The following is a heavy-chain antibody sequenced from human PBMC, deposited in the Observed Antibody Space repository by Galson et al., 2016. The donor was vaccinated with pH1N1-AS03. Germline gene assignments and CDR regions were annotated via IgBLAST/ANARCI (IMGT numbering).Heavy chain of an antibody. Sequence: SLRLSCAASGFPFSGYSMNWVRQAPGKGLEWVSFISTSSSFIYYADSVKGRFTISRDNSQNLLYLQMNSLRDEDTAVYYCARAGPPQGISVFGSFDFWGQGTLVTVSS. CDR1: GFPFSGYS. J-gene: IGHJ4*02. V-gene: IGHV3-21*01. CDR3: ARAGPPQGISVFGSFDF. D-gene: IGHD6-19*01. CDR2: ISTSSSFI.